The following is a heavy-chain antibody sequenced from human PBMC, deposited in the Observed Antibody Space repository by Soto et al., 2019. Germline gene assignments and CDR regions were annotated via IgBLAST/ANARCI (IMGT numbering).Heavy chain of an antibody. J-gene: IGHJ4*02. V-gene: IGHV1-69*01. CDR1: GGLFSSYP. D-gene: IGHD3-22*01. CDR2: IIPVFQKA. CDR3: GRVGSGYTWFNEF. Sequence: QEQLVQSGAEVKKPGSSVKVSCKASGGLFSSYPISWVRQVPGQGLEWMGGIIPVFQKASYTQRFQGRVTITADESTNTAYMELSSLRSEDTAIYYCGRVGSGYTWFNEFWGQGTLVTVSS.